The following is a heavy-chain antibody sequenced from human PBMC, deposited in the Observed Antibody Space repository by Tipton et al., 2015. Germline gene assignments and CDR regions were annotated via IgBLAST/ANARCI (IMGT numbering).Heavy chain of an antibody. CDR1: GASVSSGGYY. Sequence: TLSLTCTVSGASVSSGGYYRSWIRQPPGKGLEWIGYIFYTGSTNYNPSLKSRVTISVDTSKNQFSLKLTSVTAADTAVYYCARGQRGYPYWGQGTLVTVSS. D-gene: IGHD5-18*01. CDR2: IFYTGST. CDR3: ARGQRGYPY. J-gene: IGHJ4*02. V-gene: IGHV4-61*08.